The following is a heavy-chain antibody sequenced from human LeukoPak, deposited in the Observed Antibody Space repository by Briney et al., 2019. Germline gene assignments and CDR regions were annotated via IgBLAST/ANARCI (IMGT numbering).Heavy chain of an antibody. J-gene: IGHJ4*02. D-gene: IGHD3-3*01. CDR2: ISSSSSYI. V-gene: IGHV3-21*01. CDR1: RFTFSSYS. Sequence: GGSLRPSCAASRFTFSSYSMNWVRQAPGKGLEWVSSISSSSSYIYYADSVRGRFTISRDNAKNSLYLQMNSLRAEDTAVYYCARDFDDTYYDFWSGYYTFDYWGQGTLVTVSS. CDR3: ARDFDDTYYDFWSGYYTFDY.